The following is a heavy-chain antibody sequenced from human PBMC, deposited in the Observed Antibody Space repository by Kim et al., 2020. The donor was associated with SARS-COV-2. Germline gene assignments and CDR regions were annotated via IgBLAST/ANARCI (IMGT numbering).Heavy chain of an antibody. V-gene: IGHV3-9*01. CDR3: AKVSYYYYGMDV. Sequence: GYADSVKGRFTISRNNAKNSLYLQMNSLRAEDTALYYCAKVSYYYYGMDVWGQGTTVTVSS. J-gene: IGHJ6*02.